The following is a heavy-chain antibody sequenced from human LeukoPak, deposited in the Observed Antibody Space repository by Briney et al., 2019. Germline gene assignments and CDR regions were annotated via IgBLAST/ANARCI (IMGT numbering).Heavy chain of an antibody. CDR1: GFTFSSHW. D-gene: IGHD6-6*01. CDR3: ARAAYSSSPDY. Sequence: GGSLRLSCAASGFTFSSHWMHWVRQAPGKGLVWVSRINSDGSTTTYADSVKGRFTISRDNAKDTLYLQMDSLRTEDTAVYYCARAAYSSSPDYWGQGTLVTVSS. CDR2: INSDGSTT. J-gene: IGHJ4*02. V-gene: IGHV3-74*01.